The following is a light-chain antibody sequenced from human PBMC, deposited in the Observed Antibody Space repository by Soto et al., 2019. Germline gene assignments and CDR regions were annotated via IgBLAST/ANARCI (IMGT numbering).Light chain of an antibody. CDR2: DAS. J-gene: IGKJ1*01. Sequence: EMVFRQSPSTLSLSPVEGATLSCGASQSVRTYLSYVAWYQQKPGQAPRLLIHDASSRATGIPARFSGSGSGTEFTPTISSLQSEDFAVYYCQQYNNWPRTFGQGTKVDIK. V-gene: IGKV3D-15*01. CDR1: QSVRTY. CDR3: QQYNNWPRT.